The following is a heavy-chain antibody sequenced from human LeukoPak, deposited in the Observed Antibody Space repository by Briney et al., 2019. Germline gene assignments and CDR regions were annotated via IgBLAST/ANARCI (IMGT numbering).Heavy chain of an antibody. V-gene: IGHV3-15*01. D-gene: IGHD2-2*02. CDR1: GLTFSNAW. CDR2: IKSKTDGETT. J-gene: IGHJ4*02. CDR3: TTCGSTSCYTPFDY. Sequence: GGCLRLSCAASGLTFSNAWMSWVRQAPGKGLEWIGRIKSKTDGETTDYAAPVRGRFTISRDDSKNTLYLQMNSLKTEDTAAYYCTTCGSTSCYTPFDYWGQGTLVTVSS.